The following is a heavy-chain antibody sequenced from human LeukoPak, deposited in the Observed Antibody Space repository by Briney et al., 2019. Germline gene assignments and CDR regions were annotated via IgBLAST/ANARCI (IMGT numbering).Heavy chain of an antibody. D-gene: IGHD5-12*01. Sequence: GESLKISCKGSGYSFTSYWIGWVRQMPGKGLEWMGIIYPGDSDIRYSPSFQGQVTISADESITTAYLQWRSLKASDTAIYYCARHFGYRGYDGDYWGQGTLVTVSS. J-gene: IGHJ4*02. CDR2: IYPGDSDI. V-gene: IGHV5-51*01. CDR3: ARHFGYRGYDGDY. CDR1: GYSFTSYW.